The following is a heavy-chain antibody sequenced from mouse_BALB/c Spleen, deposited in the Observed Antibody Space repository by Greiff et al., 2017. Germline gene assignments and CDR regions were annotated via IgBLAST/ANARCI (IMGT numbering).Heavy chain of an antibody. CDR1: GYAFTNYL. V-gene: IGHV1-54*01. D-gene: IGHD1-1*01. J-gene: IGHJ3*01. Sequence: QVQLQQSGAELVRPGTSVKVSCKASGYAFTNYLIEWVKQRPGQGLEWIGVINPGSGGTNYNEKFKGKATLTADKSSSTAYMQLSSLTSDDSAVYFCAMGGGSSTGFAYWGQGTLVTVSA. CDR2: INPGSGGT. CDR3: AMGGGSSTGFAY.